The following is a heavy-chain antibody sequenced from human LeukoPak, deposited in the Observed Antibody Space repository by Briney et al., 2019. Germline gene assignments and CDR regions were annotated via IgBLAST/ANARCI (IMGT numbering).Heavy chain of an antibody. D-gene: IGHD2-2*01. Sequence: PSETLSLTCTVSGGSISSYYWSWIRQPPGKGLEWIGYIYYSGSTNYSPSLKSRVTISVDTSKNQFSLKLSSVTAADTAVYYCAREVRYCSSTSCYPFFDYWGQGTLVTVSS. J-gene: IGHJ4*02. V-gene: IGHV4-59*12. CDR2: IYYSGST. CDR1: GGSISSYY. CDR3: AREVRYCSSTSCYPFFDY.